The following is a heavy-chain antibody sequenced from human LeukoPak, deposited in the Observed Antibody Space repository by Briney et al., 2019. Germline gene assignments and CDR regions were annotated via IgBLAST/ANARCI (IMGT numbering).Heavy chain of an antibody. CDR2: IYPGDSDT. Sequence: GESPQISWKGSGYLFTSYWIGWVRQLPGKGLEWMGIIYPGDSDTRYSPSFQGQVTISADKSIRNAYLQWSSLKASDTAMYYCARSATNAYDAFDIWGQGTMVTVSS. J-gene: IGHJ3*02. D-gene: IGHD1-26*01. CDR3: ARSATNAYDAFDI. CDR1: GYLFTSYW. V-gene: IGHV5-51*01.